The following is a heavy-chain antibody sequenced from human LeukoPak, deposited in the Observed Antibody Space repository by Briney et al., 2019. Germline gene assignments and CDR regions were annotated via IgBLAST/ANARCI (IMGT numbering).Heavy chain of an antibody. CDR1: GGSFSDYY. Sequence: SETLSLTCAVYGGSFSDYYWSWIRQPPGKGLEWIGEINHSGSTNYNPSLKSRVTISVDTSKNQFSLKLSSVTAADTAVYYCARVRFGEVPFDYWGQGTLVTVSS. D-gene: IGHD3-10*01. V-gene: IGHV4-34*01. CDR2: INHSGST. J-gene: IGHJ4*02. CDR3: ARVRFGEVPFDY.